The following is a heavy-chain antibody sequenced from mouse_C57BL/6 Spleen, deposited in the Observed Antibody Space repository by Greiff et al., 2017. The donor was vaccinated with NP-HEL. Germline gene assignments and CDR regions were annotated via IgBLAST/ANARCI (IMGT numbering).Heavy chain of an antibody. V-gene: IGHV10-1*01. D-gene: IGHD1-1*01. CDR3: VRQYYGSPSYFDY. CDR1: GFSFNTYA. CDR2: IRSKSNNYAT. J-gene: IGHJ2*01. Sequence: EVKLVESGGGLVQPKGSLKLSCAASGFSFNTYAMNWVRQAPGKGLEWVARIRSKSNNYATYYADSVKDRFTISRDDSESMLYLQMNNLKTEDTAMYYCVRQYYGSPSYFDYWGQGTTLTVSS.